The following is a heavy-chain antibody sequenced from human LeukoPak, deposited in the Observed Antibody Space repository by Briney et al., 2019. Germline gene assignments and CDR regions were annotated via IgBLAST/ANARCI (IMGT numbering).Heavy chain of an antibody. CDR3: ARDKDFGVVRTPNWFDP. Sequence: GGSLRLSCAASGFTFSSYSMNWVRQAPGKGLEWVSSISSSSSYIYYADSVKGRFTISRDNAKNTLYLQMNSLRAEDTAVYYCARDKDFGVVRTPNWFDPWGQGTLVTVSS. CDR2: ISSSSSYI. D-gene: IGHD3-3*01. J-gene: IGHJ5*02. V-gene: IGHV3-21*01. CDR1: GFTFSSYS.